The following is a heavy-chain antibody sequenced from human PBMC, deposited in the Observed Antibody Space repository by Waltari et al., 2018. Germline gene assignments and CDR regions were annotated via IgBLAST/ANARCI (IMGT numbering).Heavy chain of an antibody. D-gene: IGHD3-3*01. Sequence: QVQLQESGPGLVKPSETLSITCTVSGGSISSHYWSWIRQPPGKGLEWIGYIYYSGSTNYNPSLKSRVTISVDTSKNQFSLKLSSVTAADTAVYYCARMDYDFWSGYYGDAFDIWGQGTMVTVSS. CDR1: GGSISSHY. CDR3: ARMDYDFWSGYYGDAFDI. J-gene: IGHJ3*02. CDR2: IYYSGST. V-gene: IGHV4-59*11.